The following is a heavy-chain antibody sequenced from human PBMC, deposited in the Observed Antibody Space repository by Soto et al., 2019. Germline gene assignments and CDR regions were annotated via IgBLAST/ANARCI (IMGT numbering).Heavy chain of an antibody. J-gene: IGHJ4*02. CDR1: WFTVSSNY. CDR3: ATPRGSGSYYNFDY. D-gene: IGHD3-10*01. CDR2: IYSGGST. Sequence: GGSLRLSCAASWFTVSSNYMSWVRQAPGKGLEWVSVIYSGGSTYYADSVKGRFTISRHNSKNTLYLQMNSLRAEDTAVYYCATPRGSGSYYNFDYWGQGTLVTVSS. V-gene: IGHV3-53*04.